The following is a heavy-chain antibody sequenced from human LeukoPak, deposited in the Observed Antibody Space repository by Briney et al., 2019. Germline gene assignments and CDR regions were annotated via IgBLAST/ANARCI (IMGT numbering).Heavy chain of an antibody. V-gene: IGHV3-9*01. D-gene: IGHD2-2*01. CDR3: AKDGDQLLRYFDY. CDR2: ISWNSGSI. J-gene: IGHJ4*02. Sequence: PGRSLRLSCAASGFTFDDYAMHWVRQAPGKGLEWVSGISWNSGSIGYADSVKGRFTISRDNAKNSLYLQMNSLRAEDTALYYCAKDGDQLLRYFDYWGQGTLATVSS. CDR1: GFTFDDYA.